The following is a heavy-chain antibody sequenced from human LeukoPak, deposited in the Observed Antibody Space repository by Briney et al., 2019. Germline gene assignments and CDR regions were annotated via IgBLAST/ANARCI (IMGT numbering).Heavy chain of an antibody. J-gene: IGHJ5*02. V-gene: IGHV3-23*01. CDR2: IGGSGGST. CDR3: ATETPSSGYYNLNWFDP. Sequence: QTGGSPRLSCAASGFTFSSYAMSWVRQAPGKGLEWVSAIGGSGGSTYYADSVKGRFTISRDNSKNTLYLQMNSLRAEDTAVYYCATETPSSGYYNLNWFDPWGQGTLVTVSS. CDR1: GFTFSSYA. D-gene: IGHD3-22*01.